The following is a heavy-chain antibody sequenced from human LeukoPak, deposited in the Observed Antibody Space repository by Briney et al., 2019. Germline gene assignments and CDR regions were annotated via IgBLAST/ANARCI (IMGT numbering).Heavy chain of an antibody. CDR3: ARDQEYYDILTGYYFSPFDY. V-gene: IGHV3-23*01. J-gene: IGHJ4*02. CDR2: ISGSGGST. D-gene: IGHD3-9*01. Sequence: GGSLRLSCAASGFTFSSYAMSWVRQAPGKGLEWVSGISGSGGSTYYADSVEGRFTISRDNAKNSLYLQMNSLRAEDTAVYYCARDQEYYDILTGYYFSPFDYWGQGTLVTVSS. CDR1: GFTFSSYA.